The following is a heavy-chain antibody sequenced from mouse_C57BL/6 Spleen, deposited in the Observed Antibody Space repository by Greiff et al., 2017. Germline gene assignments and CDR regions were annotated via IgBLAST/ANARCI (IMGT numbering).Heavy chain of an antibody. CDR1: GYTFTSYW. CDR2: IDPSDSYT. Sequence: QVQLQQPGAELVKPGASVKLSCKASGYTFTSYWMQWVKQRPGQGLEWIGEIDPSDSYTNYNQKFKGKATLTVDKASSTAYMQLSSLTSEDSAVYYCARRGCGGSVGCFDYWGQGTTLTVSS. D-gene: IGHD1-1*02. CDR3: ARRGCGGSVGCFDY. V-gene: IGHV1-50*01. J-gene: IGHJ2*01.